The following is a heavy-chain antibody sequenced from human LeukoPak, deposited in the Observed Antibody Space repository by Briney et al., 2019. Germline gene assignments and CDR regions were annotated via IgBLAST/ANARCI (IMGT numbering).Heavy chain of an antibody. D-gene: IGHD5-12*01. V-gene: IGHV4-34*01. J-gene: IGHJ4*02. CDR3: ARLSGYNWESFYDY. Sequence: SETLSLTCAVFDGSFSDYYWSWVRQPPGRGLEWIGEINYSGRTNYYPSLTSRATLSIDTSKNQFSLKLSSVTVADTAVYYCARLSGYNWESFYDYWGQGTLVTVSS. CDR2: INYSGRT. CDR1: DGSFSDYY.